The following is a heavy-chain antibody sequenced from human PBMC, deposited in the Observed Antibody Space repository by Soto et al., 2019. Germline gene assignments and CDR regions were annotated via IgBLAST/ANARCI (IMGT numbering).Heavy chain of an antibody. J-gene: IGHJ4*02. CDR2: IYYTGNT. D-gene: IGHD2-2*01. CDR1: GGSISSGGTGSY. CDR3: ASRHDAEKVRF. V-gene: IGHV4-31*01. Sequence: QVQLQESGPGLVKPSQTLSLTCTVSGGSISSGGTGSYWTWIRQLPGKGLEWIGYIYYTGNTYYNPALQSHPTISIDTSENQFSLKLTSVTAADTAVYFCASRHDAEKVRFWGQGTLVTVSS.